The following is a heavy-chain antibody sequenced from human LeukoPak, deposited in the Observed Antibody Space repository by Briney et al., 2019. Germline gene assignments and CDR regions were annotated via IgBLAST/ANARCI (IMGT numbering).Heavy chain of an antibody. Sequence: SETLSLTCTVSGGSISGYYWSWIRQPPGKGLEWIGYIYTSGSTNYNPSLKSRVTISVDTSKNQFSLKLSSVTAADTAVYYCARERSYYDFWSGYYVGDAFDIWGQGTMVTVSS. D-gene: IGHD3-3*01. CDR3: ARERSYYDFWSGYYVGDAFDI. J-gene: IGHJ3*02. CDR1: GGSISGYY. CDR2: IYTSGST. V-gene: IGHV4-4*09.